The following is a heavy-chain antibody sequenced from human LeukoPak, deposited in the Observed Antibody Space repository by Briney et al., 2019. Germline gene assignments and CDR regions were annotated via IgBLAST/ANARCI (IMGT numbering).Heavy chain of an antibody. CDR1: GFTFSGSA. J-gene: IGHJ5*02. Sequence: GGSLRLSCAASGFTFSGSAMHWVRQASGKGLEWVGRIRSKANSYATAYAASVKGRFTISRDDSKNTAYLQMNSLRAEDTAVYYCAKDNREWYGSGMLSWLDPWGQGTLVTVSS. CDR3: AKDNREWYGSGMLSWLDP. CDR2: IRSKANSYAT. D-gene: IGHD3-10*01. V-gene: IGHV3-73*01.